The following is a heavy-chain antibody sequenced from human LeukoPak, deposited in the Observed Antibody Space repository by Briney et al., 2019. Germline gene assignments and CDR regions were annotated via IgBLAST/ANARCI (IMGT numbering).Heavy chain of an antibody. CDR3: ARQDSGSYFQYSDY. CDR1: GYSFPMYW. Sequence: GESLSFSCRASGYSFPMYWIGWVRQMPGRGLEWMGIIYPGDSDTRYSPSFQGQVTISVDESINSVYLQWSSLQASDTAIYYCARQDSGSYFQYSDYWGQGTKVTVSS. V-gene: IGHV5-51*01. J-gene: IGHJ4*02. CDR2: IYPGDSDT. D-gene: IGHD1-26*01.